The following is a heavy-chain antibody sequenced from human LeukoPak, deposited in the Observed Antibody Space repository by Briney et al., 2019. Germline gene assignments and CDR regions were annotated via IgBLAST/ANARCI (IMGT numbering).Heavy chain of an antibody. J-gene: IGHJ6*03. Sequence: SETLSLTCTVSGGSISSSSYYWGWIRQPPGKGLEWIGSIYYSGSTYYNPSLKSRVTISVDTSKNQFSLKLSSVTAADTAVYYCARDVRIYCSSTSCGIYYYYMDVWGKGTTVTVSS. V-gene: IGHV4-39*07. CDR1: GGSISSSSYY. D-gene: IGHD2-2*01. CDR2: IYYSGST. CDR3: ARDVRIYCSSTSCGIYYYYMDV.